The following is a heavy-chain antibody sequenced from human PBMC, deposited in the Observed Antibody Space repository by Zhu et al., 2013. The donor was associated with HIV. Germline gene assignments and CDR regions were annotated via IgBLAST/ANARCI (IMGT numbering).Heavy chain of an antibody. CDR2: IIPIFGPA. CDR3: IRRAFYYDRSWFDP. Sequence: QVQLVQSGTEVKKLGSSVKVSCRNSGGTFGNYAVSWVRQAPGQGLEWMGGIIPIFGPADYAQKFQGRLTITADESTTTTYMELSSLRSEDTAVYYCIRRAFYYDRSWFDPWGQGTLVTVSS. V-gene: IGHV1-69*01. D-gene: IGHD3-22*01. J-gene: IGHJ5*02. CDR1: GGTFGNYA.